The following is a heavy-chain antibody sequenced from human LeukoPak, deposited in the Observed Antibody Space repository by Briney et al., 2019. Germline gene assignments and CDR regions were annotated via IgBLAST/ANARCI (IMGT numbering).Heavy chain of an antibody. V-gene: IGHV4-39*07. J-gene: IGHJ5*02. CDR3: ARRGHDFWSGSKGLHWFDP. CDR2: IYYRGST. CDR1: GAPISTTSYY. D-gene: IGHD3-3*01. Sequence: PSETLSLTCTVSGAPISTTSYYWGWIRQPPGKGLEWIGSIYYRGSTYYNPSLKSRVTISVDTSKNQFSLKLSSVTAADTAVYYCARRGHDFWSGSKGLHWFDPWGQGTLVTVSS.